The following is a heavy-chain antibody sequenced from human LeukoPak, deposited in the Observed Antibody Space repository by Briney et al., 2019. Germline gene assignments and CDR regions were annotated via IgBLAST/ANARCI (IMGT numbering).Heavy chain of an antibody. Sequence: GASVKVSCKASGYTFTGYYMHWVRQAPGQGLEWMGWINPNSGGTNYAQKFQGRVTMTRDTSISTAYMELSSLRSEDTAVYYCARDAGTGYFDYWGQGTLVTVSS. V-gene: IGHV1-2*02. CDR1: GYTFTGYY. CDR3: ARDAGTGYFDY. D-gene: IGHD6-13*01. CDR2: INPNSGGT. J-gene: IGHJ4*02.